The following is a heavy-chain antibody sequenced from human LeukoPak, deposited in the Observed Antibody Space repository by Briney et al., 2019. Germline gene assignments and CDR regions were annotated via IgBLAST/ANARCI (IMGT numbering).Heavy chain of an antibody. V-gene: IGHV4-30-4*01. CDR1: GGSISSGDYY. J-gene: IGHJ4*02. D-gene: IGHD5-12*01. CDR3: ARSGYDLGFDY. CDR2: IYYSGST. Sequence: SQTLSLTCTVSGGSISSGDYYWSWIRQPPGKGLEWIGYIYYSGSTYYNPSLESRVTISVDTSKNQLSLKLSSVTAADTAVYYCARSGYDLGFDYWGQGTLVTVSS.